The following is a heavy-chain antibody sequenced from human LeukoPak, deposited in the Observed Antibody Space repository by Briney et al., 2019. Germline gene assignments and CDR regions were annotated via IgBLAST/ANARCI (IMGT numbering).Heavy chain of an antibody. Sequence: SETLSLTCAVYGGSFSGYYWSWIRQPPGKGLEWIGEINHSGSTNYNPSLKSRVTISVDTSKNQFSLKLNSVTAADTAVYYCANSWYYYDSSGSPKSDAFDRWGQGTLVTVSS. D-gene: IGHD3-22*01. V-gene: IGHV4-34*01. CDR2: INHSGST. CDR3: ANSWYYYDSSGSPKSDAFDR. J-gene: IGHJ3*01. CDR1: GGSFSGYY.